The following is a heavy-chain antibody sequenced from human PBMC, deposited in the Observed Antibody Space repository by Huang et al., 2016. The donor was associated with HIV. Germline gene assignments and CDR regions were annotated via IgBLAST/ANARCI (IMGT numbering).Heavy chain of an antibody. Sequence: VQLVESGGGLVQPGGSLRLSCATSGLAFSIYNMNWVRQATGKFLDCSSYISSGGGTIYYADSVKGRFTTSRDNAKNALYLQISTLRDEDTAVYYCARETRLRRGLDFWGQGTLVTVSS. CDR1: GLAFSIYN. CDR3: ARETRLRRGLDF. D-gene: IGHD4-17*01. J-gene: IGHJ4*02. V-gene: IGHV3-48*02. CDR2: ISSGGGTI.